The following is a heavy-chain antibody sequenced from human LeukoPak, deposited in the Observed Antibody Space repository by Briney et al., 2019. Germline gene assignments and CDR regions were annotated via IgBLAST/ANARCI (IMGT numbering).Heavy chain of an antibody. J-gene: IGHJ4*02. D-gene: IGHD3-10*01. Sequence: GGSLRLSCAASGFTFSSYGMSWVRQAPGKGLEWVSAISGSGGSTYYADSVKGRFTISRDNSKNTLYLQMNSLRAEDTAVYYCAKDIFRGYYGSGRPLDCWGQGTLVTVSS. V-gene: IGHV3-23*01. CDR2: ISGSGGST. CDR1: GFTFSSYG. CDR3: AKDIFRGYYGSGRPLDC.